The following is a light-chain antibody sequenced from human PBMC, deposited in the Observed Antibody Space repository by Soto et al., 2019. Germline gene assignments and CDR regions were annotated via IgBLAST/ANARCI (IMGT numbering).Light chain of an antibody. V-gene: IGKV1-39*01. CDR1: QSISSY. CDR2: AAS. CDR3: QHSDSTPRT. Sequence: DIQMTQSPSSLSASVGDRVTITCRASQSISSYLNWYQQKPGKAPKLLIYAASSLQSGVPSRFSGSGSGTDFTLTISSLQPEDFATYYCQHSDSTPRTFGHGTKLEIK. J-gene: IGKJ2*01.